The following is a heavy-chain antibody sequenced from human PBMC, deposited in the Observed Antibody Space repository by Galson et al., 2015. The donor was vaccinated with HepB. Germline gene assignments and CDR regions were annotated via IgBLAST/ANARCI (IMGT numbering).Heavy chain of an antibody. CDR3: ARVGYSSGWFRS. D-gene: IGHD6-19*01. V-gene: IGHV3-66*01. Sequence: SLRLSCAASGFTMSSNYMSWVRQAPGKGLEWVSVIYSGGSTYYADSVKGRFTISRDNSKNTLYLQMNSLRAEDTAVYYCARVGYSSGWFRSWGQGTLVTVSS. CDR1: GFTMSSNY. J-gene: IGHJ4*02. CDR2: IYSGGST.